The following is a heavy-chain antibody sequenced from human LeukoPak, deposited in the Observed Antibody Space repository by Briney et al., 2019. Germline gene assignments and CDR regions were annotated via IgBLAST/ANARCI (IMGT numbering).Heavy chain of an antibody. CDR2: IYYSGST. D-gene: IGHD2-21*01. Sequence: SETLSLTCTVSGGSISSYYWSWIRQPPGKGLEWIGYIYYSGSTNYNPSLKSRVTISVDTSKNQFSLKLSSVTAADTAVYYCARDSPLYCGGDCYSADAFDIWGQGTMVTVSS. CDR3: ARDSPLYCGGDCYSADAFDI. CDR1: GGSISSYY. V-gene: IGHV4-59*01. J-gene: IGHJ3*02.